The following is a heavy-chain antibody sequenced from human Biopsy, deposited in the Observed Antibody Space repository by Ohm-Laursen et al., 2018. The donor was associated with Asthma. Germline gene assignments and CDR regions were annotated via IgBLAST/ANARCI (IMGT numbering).Heavy chain of an antibody. CDR1: GYNFISFA. CDR3: ARTYYDFLTGQVKDVFGV. CDR2: VNTGNGDT. D-gene: IGHD3-9*01. V-gene: IGHV1-3*04. J-gene: IGHJ3*01. Sequence: ASVTVSCKASGYNFISFAIHWVRQAPGQRLEWMGWVNTGNGDTKYSQKFQGRVTITRDTSASTAYMELRSLRSEDTATYYWARTYYDFLTGQVKDVFGVWGQGTMVTVSS.